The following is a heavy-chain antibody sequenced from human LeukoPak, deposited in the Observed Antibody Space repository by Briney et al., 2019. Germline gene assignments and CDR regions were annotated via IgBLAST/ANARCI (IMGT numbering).Heavy chain of an antibody. D-gene: IGHD6-19*01. J-gene: IGHJ5*02. CDR3: ARDYRSGRSNWFDP. V-gene: IGHV1-69*04. CDR1: GGTFSSYT. CDR2: IIPILGIA. Sequence: GASVKVSYKASGGTFSSYTISWVRQAPGQGLEWMGRIIPILGIANYAQKFQGRVTITADKSTSTAYMELSSLRSEDTAVYYCARDYRSGRSNWFDPWGQGTLVTVSS.